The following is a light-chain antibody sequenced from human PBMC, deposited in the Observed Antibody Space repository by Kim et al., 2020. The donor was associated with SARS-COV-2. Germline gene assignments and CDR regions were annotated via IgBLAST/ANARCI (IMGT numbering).Light chain of an antibody. Sequence: GTTVTIPCTRSRGSIDDNYVQWYQQRPGGVPTTVIYEDDQRPSGVPDRFSGSIDKSSNSASLTISGLKPEDEADYYCQSYNRSIVVFGGGTKLTVL. V-gene: IGLV6-57*03. CDR2: EDD. CDR3: QSYNRSIVV. J-gene: IGLJ2*01. CDR1: RGSIDDNY.